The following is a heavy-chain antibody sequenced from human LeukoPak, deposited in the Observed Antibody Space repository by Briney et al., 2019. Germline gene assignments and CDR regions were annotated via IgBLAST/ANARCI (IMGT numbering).Heavy chain of an antibody. CDR2: IYYSGST. J-gene: IGHJ5*02. Sequence: SETLSLTCTVSGGSISSSSYNWGWIRQPPGKGLEWIGSIYYSGSTYYNPSLKSRVTISVDTSKNQFSLKLSSVTAADTAVYYCARQIFQLGINWFDPWGQGTLVTVSS. D-gene: IGHD7-27*01. V-gene: IGHV4-39*01. CDR1: GGSISSSSYN. CDR3: ARQIFQLGINWFDP.